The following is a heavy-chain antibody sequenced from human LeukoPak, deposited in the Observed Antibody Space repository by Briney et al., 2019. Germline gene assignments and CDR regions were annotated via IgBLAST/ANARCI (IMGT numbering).Heavy chain of an antibody. D-gene: IGHD3-22*01. CDR3: ARQMDYDDNSDYNIDH. V-gene: IGHV4-39*01. Sequence: SETLSLTCTVSGGSISSTSYYWGWIRQPPGKGLEWIGSIYYSGSTYYNPSLKSRVTISVDTSKNQFSLKLSCVTAADTAVYYCARQMDYDDNSDYNIDHWGQGTLVTVSS. CDR2: IYYSGST. CDR1: GGSISSTSYY. J-gene: IGHJ4*02.